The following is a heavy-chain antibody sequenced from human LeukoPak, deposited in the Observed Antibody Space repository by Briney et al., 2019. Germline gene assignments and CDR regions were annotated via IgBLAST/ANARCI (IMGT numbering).Heavy chain of an antibody. Sequence: GGSLRLSCAASGFSFSSYAMSWVRQAPGKGLEWVSSISGSGDNTYYAESVKGRFTISRDNSKNTLFLQMNSLGAEDTAVFYCAKRSGYTTGWFFDFWGQGTLVTVSS. V-gene: IGHV3-23*01. D-gene: IGHD6-19*01. CDR1: GFSFSSYA. J-gene: IGHJ4*02. CDR3: AKRSGYTTGWFFDF. CDR2: ISGSGDNT.